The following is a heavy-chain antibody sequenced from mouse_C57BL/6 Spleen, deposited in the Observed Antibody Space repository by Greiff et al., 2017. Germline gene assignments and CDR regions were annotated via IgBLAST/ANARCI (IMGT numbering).Heavy chain of an antibody. Sequence: VQLKQSGTVLARPGASVKMSCKTSGYTFTSYWMHWVKQRPGQGLEWIGAIYPGNSDTSYNQKFKGKDKLTAVTSASTAYMELSSLTNEDSAVYYCTTQLGPYYFDYWGQGTTLTVSS. CDR3: TTQLGPYYFDY. CDR2: IYPGNSDT. D-gene: IGHD4-1*02. CDR1: GYTFTSYW. V-gene: IGHV1-5*01. J-gene: IGHJ2*01.